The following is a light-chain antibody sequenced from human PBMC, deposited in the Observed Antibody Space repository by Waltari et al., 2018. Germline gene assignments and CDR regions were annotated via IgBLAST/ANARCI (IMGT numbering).Light chain of an antibody. V-gene: IGKV4-1*01. CDR2: WSF. CDR3: QQYFRTPFT. CDR1: QRLLSDSNNKNY. Sequence: DIVMTQSPASQAVSLGERATINCKSSQRLLSDSNNKNYLAWYQQKPGQPPKLLIYWSFTREPGVPDRFSGSGSETDFTLTISSLQAEDVAVYYCQQYFRTPFTFGGGTKVEI. J-gene: IGKJ4*01.